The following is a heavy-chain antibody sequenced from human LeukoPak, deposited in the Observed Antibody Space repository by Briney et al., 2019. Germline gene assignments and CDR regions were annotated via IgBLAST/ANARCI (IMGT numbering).Heavy chain of an antibody. CDR3: ARGYSYGTGHDAFDI. CDR2: INHSGST. D-gene: IGHD5-18*01. Sequence: SETLSLTCAVYGGSFSGYYWSWIRQPPGKGLEWIGEINHSGSTNYNPSLKSRVTISVDTSKNQFSLKLSSVTAADTAVYYCARGYSYGTGHDAFDIWGQGTMVTVSS. V-gene: IGHV4-34*01. J-gene: IGHJ3*02. CDR1: GGSFSGYY.